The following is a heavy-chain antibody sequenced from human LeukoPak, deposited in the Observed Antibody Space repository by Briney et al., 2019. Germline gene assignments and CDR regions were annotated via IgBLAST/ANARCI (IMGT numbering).Heavy chain of an antibody. J-gene: IGHJ4*02. Sequence: GGSLRLSCAASGFTFSSYWMHWVRQAPGKGLVWVSRINGNGSSTSYADSVKGRFTISRDNAKNTLYLQMNSLRAEDTAVYYCATPPTIHGYWGQGTLVTVSS. CDR2: INGNGSST. V-gene: IGHV3-74*01. D-gene: IGHD2-2*02. CDR3: ATPPTIHGY. CDR1: GFTFSSYW.